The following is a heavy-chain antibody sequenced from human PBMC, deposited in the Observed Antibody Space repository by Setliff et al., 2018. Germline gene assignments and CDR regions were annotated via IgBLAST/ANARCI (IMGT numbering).Heavy chain of an antibody. CDR2: ISVYNGKT. Sequence: GASVKVSCKASGYTFTSYGFSWVRQAPGQGLEWMGWISVYNGKTKYAQKFQGRVTMTTDTSTRTAYMEGTSLRSDDTAVYYCATEKFPGDWGDYWGQGTLVTVSS. J-gene: IGHJ4*02. CDR3: ATEKFPGDWGDY. V-gene: IGHV1-18*01. CDR1: GYTFTSYG. D-gene: IGHD2-21*01.